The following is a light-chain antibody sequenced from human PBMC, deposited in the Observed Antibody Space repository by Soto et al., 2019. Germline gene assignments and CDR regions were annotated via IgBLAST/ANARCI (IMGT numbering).Light chain of an antibody. CDR1: QSVSSN. Sequence: EIVMTQSPANLSLSPGERATLSCRASQSVSSNLAWYQQKPGQAPRLLIYDASTRATAIPARFSGSGSGTEFTLTISSLQSEDFATYYCQQYNNWLTWTFGQGTTVEIK. CDR3: QQYNNWLTWT. CDR2: DAS. V-gene: IGKV3-15*01. J-gene: IGKJ1*01.